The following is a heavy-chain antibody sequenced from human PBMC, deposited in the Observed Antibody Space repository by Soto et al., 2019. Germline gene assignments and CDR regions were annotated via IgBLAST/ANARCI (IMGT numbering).Heavy chain of an antibody. Sequence: PXGSLRLSCAASGFPFNRYWMTWVRQAPGKGLEWVASIKQDGSDKYYVDPVKGRFTISRDNAKNSLYLQMNSLRADDTAVYYCARDYGSGSYVGYWGPGTLVTISS. V-gene: IGHV3-7*03. CDR3: ARDYGSGSYVGY. D-gene: IGHD3-10*01. J-gene: IGHJ4*02. CDR2: IKQDGSDK. CDR1: GFPFNRYW.